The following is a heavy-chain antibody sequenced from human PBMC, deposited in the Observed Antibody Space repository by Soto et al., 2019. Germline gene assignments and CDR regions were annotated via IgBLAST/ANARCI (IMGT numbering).Heavy chain of an antibody. CDR2: IKQDGSEK. Sequence: PGGSLRLSCAPSGFTFSSYWMSWVRQAPGKGLEWVANIKQDGSEKYYVDSVKGRFTISRDNAKNSLYLQMNSLRAEDTAVYYCARLHYYGMAVWGQGTTVTVSS. J-gene: IGHJ6*02. CDR3: ARLHYYGMAV. CDR1: GFTFSSYW. V-gene: IGHV3-7*04.